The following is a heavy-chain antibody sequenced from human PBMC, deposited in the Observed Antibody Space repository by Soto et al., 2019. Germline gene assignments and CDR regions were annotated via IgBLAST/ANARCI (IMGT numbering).Heavy chain of an antibody. V-gene: IGHV3-21*01. Sequence: EVQLVESGGGLVKPGGSLRLSCAASGCTFSSYSMNWVRQAPGKGLEWVSSISSSSSYIYYADSVKGRFTISRDNAKNSLYLQMNSLRAEDTAVYYCATACWYEGLPCGYWGQGTLVTVSS. CDR3: ATACWYEGLPCGY. J-gene: IGHJ4*02. D-gene: IGHD6-13*01. CDR1: GCTFSSYS. CDR2: ISSSSSYI.